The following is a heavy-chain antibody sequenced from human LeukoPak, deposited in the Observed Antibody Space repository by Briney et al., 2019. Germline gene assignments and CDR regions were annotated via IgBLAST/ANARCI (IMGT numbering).Heavy chain of an antibody. D-gene: IGHD3-22*01. CDR2: ISSGSSTI. V-gene: IGHV3-48*02. J-gene: IGHJ4*02. CDR3: AREPPGNYDSSGYYYAYFDC. CDR1: GFTFSSYA. Sequence: GGSLRLSCAASGFTFSSYAMSWVRQAPGKGLEWVSYISSGSSTIYYADSVKGRFTISRDNAKNSLYLQVNSLTDEDTAVYYCAREPPGNYDSSGYYYAYFDCWGQGTLVTVSS.